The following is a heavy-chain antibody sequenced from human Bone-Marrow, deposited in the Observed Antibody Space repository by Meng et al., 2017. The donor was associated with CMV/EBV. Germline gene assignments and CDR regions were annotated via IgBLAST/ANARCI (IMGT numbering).Heavy chain of an antibody. CDR1: GFTFSSYA. CDR3: ARGPQYQLLNY. J-gene: IGHJ4*01. D-gene: IGHD2-2*01. CDR2: ISYDGSNK. V-gene: IGHV3-30*04. Sequence: GESLKISCAASGFTFSSYAMHWVRQAPGKGLEWVAVISYDGSNKYYADSVKGRFTISRDNSKNTLYLQMNSLRAEDTAVYYCARGPQYQLLNYWGHGTLVTVSS.